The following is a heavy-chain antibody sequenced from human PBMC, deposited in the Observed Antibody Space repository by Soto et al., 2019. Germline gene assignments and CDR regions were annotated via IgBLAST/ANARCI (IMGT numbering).Heavy chain of an antibody. D-gene: IGHD4-4*01. Sequence: GGSLRLSCAASGFTFSSYGMHWVRQAPGKGLEWVAVISYDGRNKYYADSVKGRFTISRDNSRNTVFLQMDSLRAEDTAVYYCARDQEGNRYWYFDLCGRGTLVIVSS. CDR3: ARDQEGNRYWYFDL. CDR1: GFTFSSYG. V-gene: IGHV3-30*03. J-gene: IGHJ2*01. CDR2: ISYDGRNK.